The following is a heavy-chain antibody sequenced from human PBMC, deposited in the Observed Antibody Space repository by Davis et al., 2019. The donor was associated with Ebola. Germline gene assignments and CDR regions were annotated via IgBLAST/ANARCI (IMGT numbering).Heavy chain of an antibody. Sequence: GESLKISCKGSGYSFTSYWIAWVRQMPGKGLECMGIIYPGDSETRYRPSFEGQVTISVDRSINTAYLQWSSLKASDSAMYYCARQEALYGSIDNWGQGTLVTVSS. J-gene: IGHJ4*02. CDR3: ARQEALYGSIDN. CDR1: GYSFTSYW. V-gene: IGHV5-51*01. CDR2: IYPGDSET. D-gene: IGHD6-13*01.